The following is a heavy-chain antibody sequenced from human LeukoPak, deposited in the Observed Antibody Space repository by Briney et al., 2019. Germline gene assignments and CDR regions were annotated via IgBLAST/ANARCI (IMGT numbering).Heavy chain of an antibody. CDR2: ISYDGSNK. J-gene: IGHJ4*01. CDR3: AKDLLGPGPPGETDDY. CDR1: GFTFSSYG. V-gene: IGHV3-30*18. D-gene: IGHD3-16*01. Sequence: PGGSLRLSCAASGFTFSSYGMHWVRQAPGKGLEWVAVISYDGSNKYYADSVKGRFTISRDNSTNTLYLQMNSLRAEDTAVYYCAKDLLGPGPPGETDDYWGQGILVTVSS.